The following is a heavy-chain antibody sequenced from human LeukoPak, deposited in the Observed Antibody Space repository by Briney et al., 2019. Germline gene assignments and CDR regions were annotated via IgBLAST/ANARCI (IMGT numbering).Heavy chain of an antibody. CDR2: IRSKAYGGTT. J-gene: IGHJ4*02. Sequence: SGGSLRLSCTASGITFGDYAMNWVRQAPGKGLEWVGLIRSKAYGGTTEYAASVKGRFTISRDDSKSIAYLQMNSLKTEDTAVYYCTSDEAEDTSYWGQGTLVTVSS. D-gene: IGHD1-26*01. CDR3: TSDEAEDTSY. CDR1: GITFGDYA. V-gene: IGHV3-49*04.